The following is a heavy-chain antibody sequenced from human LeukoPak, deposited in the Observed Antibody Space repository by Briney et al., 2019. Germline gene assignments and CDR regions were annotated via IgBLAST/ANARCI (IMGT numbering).Heavy chain of an antibody. V-gene: IGHV5-51*01. CDR1: GYSFTSYW. Sequence: GESLKISRKGSGYSFTSYWIGWVRQMPGKGLEWMGIIYPGDSDTRYSPSFQGQVTISADKSISTAYLQWSSLKASDTAMYYCTRQSYCSSTSCHAHFDYWGQGTLVTVSS. J-gene: IGHJ4*02. CDR2: IYPGDSDT. CDR3: TRQSYCSSTSCHAHFDY. D-gene: IGHD2-2*01.